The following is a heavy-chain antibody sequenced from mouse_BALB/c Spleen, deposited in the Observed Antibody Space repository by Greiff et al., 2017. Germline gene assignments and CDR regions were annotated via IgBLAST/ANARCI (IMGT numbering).Heavy chain of an antibody. D-gene: IGHD2-1*01. Sequence: VQLHQSGAELVRPGASVTLSCKASGYTFTDYEMHWVKQTPVHGLEWIGAIDPETGGTAYNQKFKGKATLTADKSSSTAYMELRSLTSEDSAVYYCTRGEGNSYAMDYWGQGTSVTVSS. V-gene: IGHV1-15*01. CDR2: IDPETGGT. J-gene: IGHJ4*01. CDR1: GYTFTDYE. CDR3: TRGEGNSYAMDY.